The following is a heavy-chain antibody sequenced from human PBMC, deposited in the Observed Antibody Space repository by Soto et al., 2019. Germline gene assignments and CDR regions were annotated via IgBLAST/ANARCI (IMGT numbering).Heavy chain of an antibody. CDR3: ARGGYGDYGFYYGMDV. CDR2: IYSGGST. V-gene: IGHV3-66*01. CDR1: GFTVSSNY. Sequence: EVQLVESGGGLVQPGGSLRLSCAASGFTVSSNYMSWVRQAPGKGLEWVSVIYSGGSTYYADSVKGRFTISRDNSKNTLYLQMNGLRAEDTAVYYCARGGYGDYGFYYGMDVWGQGTTVTVSS. J-gene: IGHJ6*02. D-gene: IGHD4-17*01.